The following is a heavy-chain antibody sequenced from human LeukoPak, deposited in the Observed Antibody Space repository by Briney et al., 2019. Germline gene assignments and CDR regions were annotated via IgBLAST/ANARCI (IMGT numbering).Heavy chain of an antibody. Sequence: PGGSLRLSCAASGFTVSSNYMSWVRQPPGKGLEWIGTIYYSGSTYYNPSLKSRVPISVDTSKNQFSLKLTSVTAADTAVYYCVRHRYFDRLSPFDYWGQGTLVTVSS. CDR3: VRHRYFDRLSPFDY. V-gene: IGHV4-39*01. D-gene: IGHD3-9*01. CDR2: IYYSGST. J-gene: IGHJ4*02. CDR1: GFTVSSNY.